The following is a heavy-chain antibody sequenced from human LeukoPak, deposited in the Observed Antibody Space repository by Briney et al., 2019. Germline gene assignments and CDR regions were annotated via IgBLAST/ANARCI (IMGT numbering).Heavy chain of an antibody. CDR3: ARSIVVVPAAAYLDAFDI. Sequence: SETLSLTCTVSGGSISSGSYYWSWIRQPAGKGLEWIGRIYTSGSTNYNPSLKRRVTISVDTSKNQFSLKLSSVTAADTAVYYCARSIVVVPAAAYLDAFDIWGQGTMVTVSS. J-gene: IGHJ3*02. D-gene: IGHD2-2*01. CDR1: GGSISSGSYY. V-gene: IGHV4-61*02. CDR2: IYTSGST.